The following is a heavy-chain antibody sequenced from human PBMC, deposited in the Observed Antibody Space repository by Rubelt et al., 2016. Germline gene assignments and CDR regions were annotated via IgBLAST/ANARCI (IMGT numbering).Heavy chain of an antibody. CDR2: FGGSGDNT. Sequence: EVQLLDSGGGLVQPGGSLNLSCSASGFTFSSYAMSWVRQAPGQGLEWVSGFGGSGDNTYHADSVKGRFTISRDNSKNTLYLQMNSLRAEDTAVYYCARDPDDFWSGYWDFWGQGTLITVSS. CDR3: ARDPDDFWSGYWDF. J-gene: IGHJ4*02. V-gene: IGHV3-23*01. CDR1: GFTFSSYA. D-gene: IGHD3-3*01.